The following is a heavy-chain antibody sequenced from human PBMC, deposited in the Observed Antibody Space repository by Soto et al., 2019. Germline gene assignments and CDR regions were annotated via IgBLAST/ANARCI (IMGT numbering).Heavy chain of an antibody. CDR3: ARDRYYDSSGYYTDAFDI. D-gene: IGHD3-22*01. Sequence: VQLVESGGGLVQPGGSLRLSCAASGFTFISYSMTWVRQAPGKGLEWVSYIDTSSRTKFYADSVKGRFTISRDNAKNSLFLKMNSLSDEDTAVYYCARDRYYDSSGYYTDAFDIWGQGTMVTVSS. CDR2: IDTSSRTK. V-gene: IGHV3-48*02. J-gene: IGHJ3*02. CDR1: GFTFISYS.